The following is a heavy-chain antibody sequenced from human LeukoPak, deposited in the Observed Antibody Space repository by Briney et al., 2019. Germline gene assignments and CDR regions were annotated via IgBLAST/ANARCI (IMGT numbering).Heavy chain of an antibody. CDR3: AKALYCSSTSCLEYYYYGMDV. CDR1: GFTFSSYA. Sequence: GGSLRLSCAASGFTFSSYAMSWVRQAPGKGLKWVSAISGSGGSTYYADSVKGRFTISRDNSKNTLYLQMNSLRAEDTAVYYCAKALYCSSTSCLEYYYYGMDVWGQGTTVTVSS. CDR2: ISGSGGST. D-gene: IGHD2-2*01. J-gene: IGHJ6*02. V-gene: IGHV3-23*01.